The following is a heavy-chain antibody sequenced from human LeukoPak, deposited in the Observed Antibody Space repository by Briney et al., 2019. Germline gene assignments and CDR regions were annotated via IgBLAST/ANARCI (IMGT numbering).Heavy chain of an antibody. V-gene: IGHV4-39*07. D-gene: IGHD4-23*01. Sequence: PSETLSLTCTVSGGSISSSSYYWGWIRQPPGKGLEWIGSIYYSGSTYYNPSLKSRVTISVDTSKNQFSLKLSSVTAADTAVYYCAREFELRWGAFDIWGQGTMVTVSS. CDR2: IYYSGST. CDR3: AREFELRWGAFDI. J-gene: IGHJ3*02. CDR1: GGSISSSSYY.